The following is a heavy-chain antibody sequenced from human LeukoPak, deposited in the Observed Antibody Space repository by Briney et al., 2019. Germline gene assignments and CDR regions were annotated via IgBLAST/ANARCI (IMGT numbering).Heavy chain of an antibody. D-gene: IGHD3-10*01. Sequence: SETLSLTCTVSGGSISSGDYYWSWIRQPPGKGLEWIGYIYYSGSTYYNPSLKSRVTISVDTSKNQFSLKLSSVTAADTAVYYCARVPNMVRGVIIYFDYWGQGTLVTVS. J-gene: IGHJ4*02. CDR2: IYYSGST. CDR1: GGSISSGDYY. CDR3: ARVPNMVRGVIIYFDY. V-gene: IGHV4-30-4*08.